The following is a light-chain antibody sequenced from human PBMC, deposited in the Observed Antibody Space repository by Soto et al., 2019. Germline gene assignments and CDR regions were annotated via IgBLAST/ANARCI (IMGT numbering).Light chain of an antibody. CDR3: QHYDGSLWT. V-gene: IGKV3-20*01. Sequence: EIVLTQSPGTLSLSPGERATLSCGASQSVRSIYVAWYQQRPGQTPRLLIYDTSKRATGIPDRFSGSGSGTDFTLTISRLEPEDFALFFCQHYDGSLWTFGQGTRWIS. CDR2: DTS. CDR1: QSVRSIY. J-gene: IGKJ1*01.